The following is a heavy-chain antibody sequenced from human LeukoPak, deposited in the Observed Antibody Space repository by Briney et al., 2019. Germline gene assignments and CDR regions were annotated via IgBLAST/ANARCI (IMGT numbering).Heavy chain of an antibody. V-gene: IGHV4-59*08. CDR3: ARLRDGYNVDH. Sequence: PSETLSLTCTVSGGSISSYYWSWIRQPPGKGLEWIGYIYYSGSTNYNPSLKSRVTISEDTPKNQFSLKLSSVTAADTAVYYCARLRDGYNVDHWGQGTLVTVSS. D-gene: IGHD5-24*01. CDR2: IYYSGST. J-gene: IGHJ4*02. CDR1: GGSISSYY.